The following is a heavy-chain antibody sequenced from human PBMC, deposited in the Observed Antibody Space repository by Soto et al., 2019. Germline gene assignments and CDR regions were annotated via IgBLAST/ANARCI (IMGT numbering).Heavy chain of an antibody. CDR1: GFTVSSNY. J-gene: IGHJ6*03. Sequence: GGSLRLSCAASGFTVSSNYMSWVRQAPGKGLEWVSVIYSGGSTYYADSVKGRFTISRDNSKNTLYLQMNSLRAEDTAVYYCASSRLLFYYYYYMDVWGKGTTVTVSS. CDR3: ASSRLLFYYYYYMDV. V-gene: IGHV3-66*01. CDR2: IYSGGST. D-gene: IGHD3-3*01.